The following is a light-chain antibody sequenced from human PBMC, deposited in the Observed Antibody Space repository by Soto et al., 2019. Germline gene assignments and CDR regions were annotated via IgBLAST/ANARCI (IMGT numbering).Light chain of an antibody. J-gene: IGLJ2*01. Sequence: QSALTQPASVSGSPGQSITISCTGTSSDVGKYNLVSWYQHHPGKAPKLMLYEASKRPSGVSNRFSGSKSGNTASLTISGLQAEDEADYHCCSYAGSSTLVFGGGTQLTVL. V-gene: IGLV2-23*01. CDR3: CSYAGSSTLV. CDR2: EAS. CDR1: SSDVGKYNL.